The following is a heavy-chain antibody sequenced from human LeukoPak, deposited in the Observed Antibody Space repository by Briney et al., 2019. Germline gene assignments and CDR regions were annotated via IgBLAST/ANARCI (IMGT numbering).Heavy chain of an antibody. CDR3: ARKDGDY. J-gene: IGHJ4*02. Sequence: SGTLSLTCTVSGASISASHWTWFRQPAGKGLEWIGLIYSSGSTLFNPSLKSRVAMSVDLTKNQLSLKLTSVTAADTAMYYCARKDGDYWGRGTLVTVSS. V-gene: IGHV4-4*07. CDR1: GASISASH. CDR2: IYSSGST.